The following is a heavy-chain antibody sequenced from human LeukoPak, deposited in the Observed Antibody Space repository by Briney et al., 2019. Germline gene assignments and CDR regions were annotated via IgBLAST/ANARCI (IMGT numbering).Heavy chain of an antibody. V-gene: IGHV3-21*01. CDR2: ISSSSTYI. CDR3: ARPTYGDYEPFFDY. CDR1: GFTFSSYS. J-gene: IGHJ4*02. D-gene: IGHD4-17*01. Sequence: GGSLRLSCAASGFTFSSYSMNWVRQAPGKGLEWVSSISSSSTYIYYADSVKGRFTTSRDNAKNSLYLQMNSLRAEDTAVYYCARPTYGDYEPFFDYWGQGTLVTVSS.